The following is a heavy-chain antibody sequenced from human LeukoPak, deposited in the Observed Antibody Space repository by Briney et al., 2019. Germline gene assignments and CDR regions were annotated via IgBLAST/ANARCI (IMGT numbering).Heavy chain of an antibody. D-gene: IGHD6-6*01. CDR3: ARNSAYSTSSGFNS. V-gene: IGHV4-34*01. CDR1: GGSFNGYF. Sequence: SETLSLTCAVYGGSFNGYFWRWIRQPPGKGREWVGEINKRGSNNNNTSLKRGVSISIDTSKKKISLRRTDGAAADTAVYYCARNSAYSTSSGFNSWGPGTLVTVSS. J-gene: IGHJ4*02. CDR2: INKRGSN.